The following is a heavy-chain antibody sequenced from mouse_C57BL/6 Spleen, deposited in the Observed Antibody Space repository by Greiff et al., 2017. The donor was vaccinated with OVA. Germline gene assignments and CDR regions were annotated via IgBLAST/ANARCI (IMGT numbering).Heavy chain of an antibody. CDR1: GFTFSSYA. Sequence: EVHLVESGGGLVKPGGSLKLSCAASGFTFSSYAMSWVRQTPEKRLEWVATISDGGSYTYYPDNVKGRFTISRDNAKNNLYLQMSHLKSEDTAMYYCARKGKNWYFDVWGTGTTVTVSS. CDR2: ISDGGSYT. V-gene: IGHV5-4*01. J-gene: IGHJ1*03. CDR3: ARKGKNWYFDV.